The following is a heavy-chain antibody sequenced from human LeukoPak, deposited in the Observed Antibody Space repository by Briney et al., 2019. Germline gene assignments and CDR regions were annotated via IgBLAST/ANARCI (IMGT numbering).Heavy chain of an antibody. CDR3: ARGRRGAVAGTWRYYYYYYGMDV. CDR2: INHSGST. Sequence: SETLSLTCAVSGGSFSGYYWSWIRQPPGKGLEWIGEINHSGSTNYNPSLKSRVTISVDTSKNQFSLKLSSVTAADTAVYYCARGRRGAVAGTWRYYYYYYGMDVWGQGTAVTVSS. CDR1: GGSFSGYY. J-gene: IGHJ6*02. V-gene: IGHV4-34*01. D-gene: IGHD6-19*01.